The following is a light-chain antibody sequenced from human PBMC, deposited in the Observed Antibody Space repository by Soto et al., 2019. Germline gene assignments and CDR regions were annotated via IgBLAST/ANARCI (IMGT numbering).Light chain of an antibody. V-gene: IGKV3-20*01. J-gene: IGKJ4*01. CDR1: QSVSSSY. CDR2: GAS. Sequence: EIVLTQSPGTLSLSPGERATLSCRASQSVSSSYLAWYQLKPGQAPRLLIYGASSRATGIPDRFSGSGSGTDFTLIISRLEPEDFAVYYCQQYGSSPLTFGGGTKVEIK. CDR3: QQYGSSPLT.